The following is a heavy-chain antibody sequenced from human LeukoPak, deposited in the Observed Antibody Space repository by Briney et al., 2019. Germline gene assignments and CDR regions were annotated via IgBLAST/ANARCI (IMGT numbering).Heavy chain of an antibody. CDR2: IYSGGST. CDR3: AVIVGATPGAFDI. CDR1: GFTVSSNY. Sequence: GGSLRLSCAASGFTVSSNYMSWVRQAPGKGLEWVSVIYSGGSTYYADSVKGRFTISRDNAKNSLYLQMNSLRAEDTAVYYCAVIVGATPGAFDIWGQGTMVTVSS. D-gene: IGHD1-26*01. V-gene: IGHV3-53*01. J-gene: IGHJ3*02.